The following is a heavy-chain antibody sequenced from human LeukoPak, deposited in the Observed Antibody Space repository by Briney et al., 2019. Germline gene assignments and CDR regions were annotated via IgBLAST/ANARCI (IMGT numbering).Heavy chain of an antibody. J-gene: IGHJ6*02. V-gene: IGHV4-59*01. CDR2: IYYSGST. D-gene: IGHD4-17*01. CDR1: GGSISSYY. CDR3: ARVYGYGGYGYYYGMDV. Sequence: SETLSLTCTVPGGSISSYYWSWIRQPPGKGLEWIGYIYYSGSTNYNPSLKSRVTISVDTSKIQFSLKLSSVTAADTVVYYCARVYGYGGYGYYYGMDVWGQGTTVTVSS.